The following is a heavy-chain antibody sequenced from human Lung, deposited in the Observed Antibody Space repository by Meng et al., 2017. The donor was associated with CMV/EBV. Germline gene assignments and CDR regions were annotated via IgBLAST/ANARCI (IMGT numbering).Heavy chain of an antibody. CDR3: ARPLAIRPMLGYYYGLDV. CDR1: GFTVTDNY. Sequence: GGSXRLPCAASGFTVTDNYMIWVRQAPGKGLEWVSVIYSADRAYYADSVRGRFTISRDISKNTVYLQMLNLRAEDAAMYYCARPLAIRPMLGYYYGLDVWXQGTTVTVSS. J-gene: IGHJ6*02. V-gene: IGHV3-53*01. D-gene: IGHD6-6*01. CDR2: IYSADRA.